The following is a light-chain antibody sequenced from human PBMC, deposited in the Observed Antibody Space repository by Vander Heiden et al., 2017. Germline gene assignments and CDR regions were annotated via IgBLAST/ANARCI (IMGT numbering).Light chain of an antibody. CDR2: GAS. CDR3: QQYNNWPLYT. Sequence: EIVMTQSPATLSLCPGETPTLPCRASQMVNSNLAWYQQQTGQAPRLLIYGASTRATGIPARLSGGGSGGKFILPISSLQYDDFAVFYCQQYNNWPLYTFGQGTKLEIK. V-gene: IGKV3-15*01. CDR1: QMVNSN. J-gene: IGKJ2*01.